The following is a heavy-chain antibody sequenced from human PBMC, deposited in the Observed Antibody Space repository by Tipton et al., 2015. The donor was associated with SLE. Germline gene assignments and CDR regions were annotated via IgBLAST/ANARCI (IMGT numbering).Heavy chain of an antibody. Sequence: SLRLSCTVSVPSFEDYAMSWVRQAPGKGLEWVGFIRNKVHGGTTEYAASVKGRFTISRDDSKSIAYQQMNSLQTEDTAVYYCTRAYTKGWAGGCMDVCGQGTTVTVSS. V-gene: IGHV3-49*04. CDR3: TRAYTKGWAGGCMDV. D-gene: IGHD2-2*02. J-gene: IGHJ6*02. CDR1: VPSFEDYA. CDR2: IRNKVHGGTT.